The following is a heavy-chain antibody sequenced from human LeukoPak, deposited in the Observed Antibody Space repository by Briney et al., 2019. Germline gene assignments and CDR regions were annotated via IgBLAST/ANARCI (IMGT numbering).Heavy chain of an antibody. Sequence: GASVKVSCKASGGTFSSYAISWVRQAPGQGLEWMGRIIPILGIANYAQKFQGRVTITADKSTSTAYMELSSLRSEDTAVYYCAAQMATRAHNWFDPWGQGTLVTVSS. J-gene: IGHJ5*02. CDR1: GGTFSSYA. V-gene: IGHV1-69*04. CDR3: AAQMATRAHNWFDP. CDR2: IIPILGIA. D-gene: IGHD5-24*01.